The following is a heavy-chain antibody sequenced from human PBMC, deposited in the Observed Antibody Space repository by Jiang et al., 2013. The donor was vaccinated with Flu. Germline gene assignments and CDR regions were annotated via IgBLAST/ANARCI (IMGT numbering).Heavy chain of an antibody. D-gene: IGHD5-24*01. CDR2: INTNTGNP. CDR3: ARDKYSPGGGDGYNFDY. J-gene: IGHJ4*02. V-gene: IGHV7-4-1*02. Sequence: XTFTSYAMNWVRQAPGQGLEWMGWINTNTGNPTYAQGFTGRFVFSLDTSVSTAYLQISSLKAEDTAVYYCARDKYSPGGGDGYNFDYWGQGTLVTVSS. CDR1: XTFTSYA.